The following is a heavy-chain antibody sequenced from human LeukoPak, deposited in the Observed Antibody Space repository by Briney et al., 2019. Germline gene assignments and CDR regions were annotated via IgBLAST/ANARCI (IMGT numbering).Heavy chain of an antibody. J-gene: IGHJ4*02. CDR1: GFTLSSYS. V-gene: IGHV3-48*01. D-gene: IGHD6-19*01. CDR2: ISSGSTTI. CDR3: ARDVEQWLVRVYYFDY. Sequence: GGSLRLSCATSGFTLSSYSMNWVRQSPGKGLEWVSYISSGSTTIYYADSVKGRFTISRDNAKNSLYLQMNSLRAEDTAVYYCARDVEQWLVRVYYFDYWGQGTLVTVSS.